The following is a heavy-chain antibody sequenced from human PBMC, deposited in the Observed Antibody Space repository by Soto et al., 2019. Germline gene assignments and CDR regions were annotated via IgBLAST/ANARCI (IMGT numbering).Heavy chain of an antibody. CDR2: IYYSGST. CDR3: ARERRPTMVRGTSSYYYMDV. V-gene: IGHV4-31*03. D-gene: IGHD3-10*01. CDR1: GGSISSGGYY. J-gene: IGHJ6*03. Sequence: SETLSLTCTVSGGSISSGGYYWSWIRQHPGKGLEWIGYIYYSGSTYYNPSLKSRVTISVDTSKNQFSLKLSSVTAADTAVYYCARERRPTMVRGTSSYYYMDVWGKGTTVTAP.